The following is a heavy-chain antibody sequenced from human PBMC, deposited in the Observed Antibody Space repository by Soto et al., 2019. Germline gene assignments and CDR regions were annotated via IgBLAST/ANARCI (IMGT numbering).Heavy chain of an antibody. CDR2: MNPKSANT. Sequence: GASVKVSCKASRYTFISYDINWVRQATGQGLEWMGWMNPKSANTGYAQNFQGRVTMTRNTSTSTAYMELSSLRSEDTAVYYCAAYKDQNYDSSGGSMDVWGQGTTVTVSS. D-gene: IGHD3-22*01. V-gene: IGHV1-8*01. CDR1: RYTFISYD. J-gene: IGHJ6*02. CDR3: AAYKDQNYDSSGGSMDV.